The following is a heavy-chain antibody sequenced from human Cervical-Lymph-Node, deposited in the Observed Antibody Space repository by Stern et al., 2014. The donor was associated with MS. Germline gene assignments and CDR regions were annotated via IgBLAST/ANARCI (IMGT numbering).Heavy chain of an antibody. V-gene: IGHV4-59*02. D-gene: IGHD2-21*02. CDR1: GGSVYSYY. CDR2: IYYTGST. CDR3: ARQRYGGDPMFDL. Sequence: QMQLVQSGPGLVKPSETLSLTCTVSGGSVYSYYWDWIRQPPGKGLEWMGNIYYTGSTNYNPSLKSRVTLSLDTSKNQFSLKLTSVTAADTAVYFCARQRYGGDPMFDLWGQGTRVTVSS. J-gene: IGHJ5*02.